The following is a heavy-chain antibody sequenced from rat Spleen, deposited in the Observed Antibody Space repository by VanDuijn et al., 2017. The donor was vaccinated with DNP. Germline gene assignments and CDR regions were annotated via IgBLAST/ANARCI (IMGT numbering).Heavy chain of an antibody. J-gene: IGHJ2*01. CDR3: IKDLRGGSAFDY. Sequence: EVQLVESGGGLVQPGRSLKLSCVASGFTFSSYWMYWIRQAPGKGLEWLSSINLDGSSTFYPDSVKGRFTISRDNAENTVYLQMNSLRSEDTATYYCIKDLRGGSAFDYWGQGVMVTVSS. CDR1: GFTFSSYW. D-gene: IGHD1-11*01. CDR2: INLDGSST. V-gene: IGHV5-58*01.